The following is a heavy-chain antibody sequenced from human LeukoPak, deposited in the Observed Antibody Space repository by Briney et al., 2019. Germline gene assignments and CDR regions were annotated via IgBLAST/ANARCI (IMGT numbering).Heavy chain of an antibody. Sequence: KPGGSLRLSCAASGFTFTTYTMNWVRQAPGKGLEWVSSISSSSTYIYYADSVKGRFTIPRDNAKNSVYLQMLSLRAEDTAVYYCAKDIYGGSWPNDYWGQGTLVTVSS. V-gene: IGHV3-21*01. D-gene: IGHD4-23*01. J-gene: IGHJ4*02. CDR3: AKDIYGGSWPNDY. CDR1: GFTFTTYT. CDR2: ISSSSTYI.